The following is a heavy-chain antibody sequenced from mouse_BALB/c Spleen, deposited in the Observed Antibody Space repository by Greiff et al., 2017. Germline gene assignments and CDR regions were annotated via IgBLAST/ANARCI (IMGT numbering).Heavy chain of an antibody. CDR1: GFTFSDYY. CDR3: ARDLGYDDGRWFAY. J-gene: IGHJ3*01. Sequence: EVQVVESGGGLVKPGGSLKLSCAASGFTFSDYYMYWVRQTPEKRLEWVATISDGGSYTYYPDSVKGRFTISRDNAKNNLYLQMSSLKSEDTAMYYCARDLGYDDGRWFAYWGQGTLVTVSA. D-gene: IGHD2-2*01. CDR2: ISDGGSYT. V-gene: IGHV5-4*02.